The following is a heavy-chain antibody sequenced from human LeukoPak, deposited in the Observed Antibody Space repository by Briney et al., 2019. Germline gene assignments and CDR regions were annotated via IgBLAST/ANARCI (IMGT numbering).Heavy chain of an antibody. J-gene: IGHJ5*02. CDR1: GYTFTRYY. CDR2: ISPSGDTT. V-gene: IGHV1-46*01. D-gene: IGHD3-22*01. CDR3: ARGRDYYAVSGYHNWFDA. Sequence: ASVKVSCKASGYTFTRYYMHWVRQAPGQGLEWTGIISPSGDTTSYEQKFQGRVTMTRDTPTRTVYLDLSSLRSEDTAVYYCARGRDYYAVSGYHNWFDAWGQGTLVTVSS.